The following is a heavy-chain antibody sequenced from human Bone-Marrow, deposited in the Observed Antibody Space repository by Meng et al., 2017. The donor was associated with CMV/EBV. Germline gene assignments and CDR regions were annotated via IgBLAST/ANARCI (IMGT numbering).Heavy chain of an antibody. CDR2: ISSSSSYI. V-gene: IGHV3-21*01. D-gene: IGHD2-2*02. CDR3: ASLVVVPAAIPYYYGMDV. CDR1: GFTVSSNY. J-gene: IGHJ6*02. Sequence: GGSLRLSCAASGFTVSSNYMSWVRQAPGKGLEWVSSISSSSSYIYYADSVKGRFTISRDNAKNSLYLQMNSLRAEDTAVYYCASLVVVPAAIPYYYGMDVWGQGTTVTVSS.